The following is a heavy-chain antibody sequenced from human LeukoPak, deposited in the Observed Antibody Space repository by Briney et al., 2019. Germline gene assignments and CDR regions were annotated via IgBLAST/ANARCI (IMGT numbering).Heavy chain of an antibody. CDR1: GGSFSGYY. V-gene: IGHV4-34*01. D-gene: IGHD5-12*01. J-gene: IGHJ4*02. CDR2: IYYSGSA. Sequence: ETLSLTCAVYGGSFSGYYWSWIRQPPGKGLEWIGTIYYSGSAYYNPSLKSRVTVSVDTSNNQFSLKLSSVTAADTAVYYCARYVGWLRHFDYWGQGTLVTVSS. CDR3: ARYVGWLRHFDY.